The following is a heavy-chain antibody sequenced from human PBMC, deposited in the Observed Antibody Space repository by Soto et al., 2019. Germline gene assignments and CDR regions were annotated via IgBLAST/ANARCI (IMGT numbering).Heavy chain of an antibody. Sequence: GGSLRLSCVASGFTFSRFWMSWVRQAPGKGLEWVANIKQDGSEKNYVDSVKGRFTISRDNAKNSLYLQMNSLRAEDTAVYYCARDLVPVPAAIPNYFDYWGQGTLVTVSS. CDR3: ARDLVPVPAAIPNYFDY. CDR1: GFTFSRFW. V-gene: IGHV3-7*01. CDR2: IKQDGSEK. D-gene: IGHD2-2*01. J-gene: IGHJ4*02.